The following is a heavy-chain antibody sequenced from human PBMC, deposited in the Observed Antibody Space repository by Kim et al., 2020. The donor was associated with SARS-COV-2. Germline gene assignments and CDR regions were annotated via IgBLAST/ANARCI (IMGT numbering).Heavy chain of an antibody. CDR3: ARAKGGGYYYGMDV. Sequence: ADSVKGRFTISRDNSKTTLYLQMNGLRAEETAVYYCARAKGGGYYYGMDVWGQGTTVTVSS. V-gene: IGHV3-30*01. J-gene: IGHJ6*02. D-gene: IGHD2-15*01.